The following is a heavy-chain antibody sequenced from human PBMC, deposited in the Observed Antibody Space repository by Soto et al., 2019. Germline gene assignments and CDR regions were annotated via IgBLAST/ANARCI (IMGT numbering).Heavy chain of an antibody. CDR2: IYYSGST. J-gene: IGHJ4*02. CDR3: ARVPDYGDYYFDY. CDR1: GGSISSYY. V-gene: IGHV4-59*01. D-gene: IGHD4-17*01. Sequence: SETLSLTCTVSGGSISSYYWSWIRQPPGKGLEWIWYIYYSGSTNYNPSLKSRVTISVDTSKNQFSLKLSSVTASDTAVYYCARVPDYGDYYFDYWGQGTLVTVS.